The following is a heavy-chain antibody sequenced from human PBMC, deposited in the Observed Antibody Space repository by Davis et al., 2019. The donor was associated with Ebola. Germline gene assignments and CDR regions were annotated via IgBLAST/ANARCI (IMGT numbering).Heavy chain of an antibody. CDR2: IYYSGST. V-gene: IGHV4-39*01. CDR3: ARHVSHPIYDYVWGSYRYACDYFDY. Sequence: SETLSLTCTVSGGSISSSSYYWGWIRQPPGKGLEWIGSIYYSGSTYYNPSLKSRVTISVDTSKNQFSLKLSSVTAADTAVYYCARHVSHPIYDYVWGSYRYACDYFDYWGQGTLVTVSS. D-gene: IGHD3-16*02. CDR1: GGSISSSSYY. J-gene: IGHJ4*02.